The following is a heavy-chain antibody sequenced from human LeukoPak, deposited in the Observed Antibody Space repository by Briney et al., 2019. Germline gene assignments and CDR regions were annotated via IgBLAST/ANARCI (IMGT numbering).Heavy chain of an antibody. Sequence: GASVKVSCKVSGYTLTELSMHWVRQAPGKGLEWMGGFDPEDGETIYAQKFQGRVTMTEDTSTDTAYMELSSLRSEDTAVYYCATDAIIAVAGKGYGWFDPWGQGTLVTLSS. D-gene: IGHD6-19*01. CDR1: GYTLTELS. V-gene: IGHV1-24*01. CDR2: FDPEDGET. CDR3: ATDAIIAVAGKGYGWFDP. J-gene: IGHJ5*02.